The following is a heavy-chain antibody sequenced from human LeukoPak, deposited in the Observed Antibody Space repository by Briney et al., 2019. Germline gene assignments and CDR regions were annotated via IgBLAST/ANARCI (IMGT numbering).Heavy chain of an antibody. Sequence: GGSLRLSCAASGFIFSRCGMHWVRQARGKGLEWVAVITYDGSKEYYEDSVKGRFTISRDNSDNTLYLQMNSLRPEDTAVYYCAKDLKPTAYYYYYGLDVWGQGTTVTVSS. CDR1: GFIFSRCG. V-gene: IGHV3-30*18. CDR2: ITYDGSKE. J-gene: IGHJ6*02. CDR3: AKDLKPTAYYYYYGLDV.